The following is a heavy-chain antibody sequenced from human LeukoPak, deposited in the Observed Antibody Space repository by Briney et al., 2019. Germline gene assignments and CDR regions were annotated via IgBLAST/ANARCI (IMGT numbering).Heavy chain of an antibody. Sequence: GRSLRLSCAASGFTFSSYGMHWVRQAPGKGLEWVAVIWYDGSNRYYADSVKGRFTISRDNSKNTLYLQMNSLRAEDTAVYYCAKDLHSSSWHYYFDYWGQGTLSPSPQ. CDR3: AKDLHSSSWHYYFDY. D-gene: IGHD6-13*01. V-gene: IGHV3-33*06. CDR2: IWYDGSNR. CDR1: GFTFSSYG. J-gene: IGHJ4*02.